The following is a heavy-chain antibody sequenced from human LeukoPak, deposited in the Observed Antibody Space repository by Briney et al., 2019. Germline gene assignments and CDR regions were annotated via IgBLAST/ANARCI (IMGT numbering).Heavy chain of an antibody. CDR3: ARRSSSWYRGNFYYYMDV. V-gene: IGHV5-51*01. CDR1: GYTFTSYW. D-gene: IGHD6-13*01. CDR2: IYPGDSDT. Sequence: GESLKISCKGSGYTFTSYWIGWVRQMPGKGLEWMGIIYPGDSDTRYSPSFQGQVTISADKSISTAYLQWNSLKASDTAIYYCARRSSSWYRGNFYYYMDVWGKGTTVTASS. J-gene: IGHJ6*03.